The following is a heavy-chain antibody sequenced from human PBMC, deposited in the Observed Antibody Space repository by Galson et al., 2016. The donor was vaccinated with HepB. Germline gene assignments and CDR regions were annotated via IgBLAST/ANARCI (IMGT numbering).Heavy chain of an antibody. CDR1: GFRFDEYA. CDR2: VRWNSGRL. D-gene: IGHD6-19*01. Sequence: SLRLSCAASGFRFDEYAIHWVRQAPGKGLEWVSGVRWNSGRLGYADSVKGRFTISRDDAKNSLYLQMSSLRAEDTALYYCVKDKTSGYSSGWYYFDYWGQGTLVTVSS. V-gene: IGHV3-9*01. CDR3: VKDKTSGYSSGWYYFDY. J-gene: IGHJ4*02.